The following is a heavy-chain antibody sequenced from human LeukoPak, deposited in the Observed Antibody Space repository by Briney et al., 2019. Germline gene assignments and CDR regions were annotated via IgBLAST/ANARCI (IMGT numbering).Heavy chain of an antibody. CDR2: INPSGGST. CDR3: ARDQITGTSIMDV. V-gene: IGHV1-46*03. Sequence: GASVKVSCKASGYTFTSYYMHWVRQAPGLGLEWMGIINPSGGSTSYAQKFQGRVTMTRDTSTSTVYMELRSLRSEDTAVYYCARDQITGTSIMDVWGKGTTVTVSS. CDR1: GYTFTSYY. D-gene: IGHD1-7*01. J-gene: IGHJ6*03.